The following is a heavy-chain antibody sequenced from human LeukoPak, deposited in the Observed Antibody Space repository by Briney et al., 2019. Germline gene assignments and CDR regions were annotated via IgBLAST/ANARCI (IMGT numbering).Heavy chain of an antibody. J-gene: IGHJ4*02. CDR1: GFTFSSYS. V-gene: IGHV3-48*01. CDR2: ISSSSSTI. D-gene: IGHD3-10*01. CDR3: PRGSYYADY. Sequence: GGYLRLSCAASGFTFSSYSMKWVRQAPGKVLEWVSYISSSSSTIYYADFVKVRFTVSRDNAKNSVALQMNSLRAGYTAVYDCPRGSYYADYWGQGTLVTFSS.